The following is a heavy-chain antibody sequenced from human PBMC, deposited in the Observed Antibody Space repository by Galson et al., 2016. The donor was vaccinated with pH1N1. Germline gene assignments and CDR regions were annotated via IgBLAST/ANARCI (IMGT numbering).Heavy chain of an antibody. CDR1: GYSVSSGSS. CDR3: PRQAYDISWFFGGFDI. D-gene: IGHD6-13*01. V-gene: IGHV4-38-2*01. J-gene: IGHJ3*02. CDR2: MSHTGTT. Sequence: SETLSLTCAVSGYSVSSGSSWGWIRQTPGKGLEYIATMSHTGTTYYNPSLKSRVLISVDTSKNQFSLKLNSLTAADPAVYYCPRQAYDISWFFGGFDIWGQGTMVTVSS.